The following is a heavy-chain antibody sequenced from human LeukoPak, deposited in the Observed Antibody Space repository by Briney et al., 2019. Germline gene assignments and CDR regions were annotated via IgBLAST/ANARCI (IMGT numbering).Heavy chain of an antibody. D-gene: IGHD4-11*01. CDR1: GFTFSSYN. CDR3: ARGRASKRVFDY. J-gene: IGHJ4*02. CDR2: NSSSSSYI. V-gene: IGHV3-21*01. Sequence: GGSLRLSCAASGFTFSSYNMNWAPHAPGKGLEWGSYNSSSSSYIYYADSVKGRFTISRDNAKNSLYLQMNSARAEVTAVYYCARGRASKRVFDYWGQGTLVTVSS.